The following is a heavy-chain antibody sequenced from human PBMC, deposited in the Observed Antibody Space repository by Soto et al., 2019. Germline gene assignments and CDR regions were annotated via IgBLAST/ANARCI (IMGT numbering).Heavy chain of an antibody. CDR3: AKVLSSGAAFDY. V-gene: IGHV3-30*18. Sequence: PGGSLRLSCAASGFTFSSYGMHWVRQAPGKGLEWVAVISYDGSNKYYADSVKGRFTISRDNSKNTLYLQMNSLRAEDTAVYYCAKVLSSGAAFDYWGQGTLVTVSS. D-gene: IGHD6-25*01. CDR1: GFTFSSYG. J-gene: IGHJ4*02. CDR2: ISYDGSNK.